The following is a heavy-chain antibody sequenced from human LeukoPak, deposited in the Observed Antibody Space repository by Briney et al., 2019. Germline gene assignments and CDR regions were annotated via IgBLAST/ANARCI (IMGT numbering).Heavy chain of an antibody. D-gene: IGHD3-9*01. CDR1: GGSISSYY. J-gene: IGHJ5*02. CDR3: AREGRHYDILTGPAPFDP. Sequence: SETLSLTCTVSGGSISSYYWSWIRKPPGKGLEWIGYIYYSGSTNYNPSLKSRVTISVDTSKNQFSLKLSSVTAADTAVYFRAREGRHYDILTGPAPFDPWGQGTLVTVSS. V-gene: IGHV4-59*01. CDR2: IYYSGST.